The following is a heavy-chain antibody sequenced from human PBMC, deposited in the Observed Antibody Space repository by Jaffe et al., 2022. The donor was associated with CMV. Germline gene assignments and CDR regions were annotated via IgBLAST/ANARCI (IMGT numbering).Heavy chain of an antibody. Sequence: EVQLLESGGGLVQPGGSLSLSCAASEFTFRTYSMTWVRRAPGKGLEWVSSINPNGAYTYYADSVKGRFTISRDDSKNTLHLQMNSLRAEDTALYYCVSVVPVPGWYFDYWGQGTLVTVSS. CDR2: INPNGAYT. D-gene: IGHD2-2*01. J-gene: IGHJ4*02. V-gene: IGHV3-23*01. CDR3: VSVVPVPGWYFDY. CDR1: EFTFRTYS.